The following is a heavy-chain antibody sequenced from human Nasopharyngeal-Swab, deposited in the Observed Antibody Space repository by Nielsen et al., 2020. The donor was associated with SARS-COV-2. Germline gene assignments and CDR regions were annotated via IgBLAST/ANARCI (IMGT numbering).Heavy chain of an antibody. V-gene: IGHV3-15*01. CDR2: IKSKTDGGTT. J-gene: IGHJ3*02. CDR1: GFTFSNAW. Sequence: GGSLRLSCAASGFTFSNAWMSWVRQAPGKGLEWVGRIKSKTDGGTTDYAAPVKGRFTISRDDSKNTLYLQMNSLKTEDTAVYYWALIGWFGEFQDRGPGGAFDIWGQGTMVTVSS. CDR3: ALIGWFGEFQDRGPGGAFDI. D-gene: IGHD3-10*01.